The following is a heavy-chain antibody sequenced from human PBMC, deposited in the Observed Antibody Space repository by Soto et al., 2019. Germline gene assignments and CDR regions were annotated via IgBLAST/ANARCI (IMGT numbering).Heavy chain of an antibody. J-gene: IGHJ5*02. D-gene: IGHD3-10*01. CDR3: ARAFGWFGELLYPPNWFDP. V-gene: IGHV3-74*01. CDR1: GFTFSSYW. CDR2: INSDGSST. Sequence: GGSLRLSCAASGFTFSSYWMHWVRQAPGKGLVWVSRINSDGSSTSYADSVKGRFTISRDNAKNTLYLQMNSLRAEDTAVYYCARAFGWFGELLYPPNWFDPWGQGTLVTVSS.